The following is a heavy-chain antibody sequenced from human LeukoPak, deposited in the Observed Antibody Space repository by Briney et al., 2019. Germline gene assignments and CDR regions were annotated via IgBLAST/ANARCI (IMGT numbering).Heavy chain of an antibody. CDR2: IRYDGSNK. CDR3: ASRSPHNWGSVDY. V-gene: IGHV3-30*02. D-gene: IGHD7-27*01. Sequence: PGGSLRLSCAASGFTFSSYGMHWVRQAPGKGLEWVAFIRYDGSNKYYADSVKGRFTISGDNSKNTLYLQMNSLRAEDTAVYYCASRSPHNWGSVDYWGQGTLVTVSS. CDR1: GFTFSSYG. J-gene: IGHJ4*02.